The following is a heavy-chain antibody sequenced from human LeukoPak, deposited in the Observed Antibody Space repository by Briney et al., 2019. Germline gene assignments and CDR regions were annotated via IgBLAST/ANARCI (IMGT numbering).Heavy chain of an antibody. Sequence: SETLSLTCTVSGGSISSSSYYWGWIRQPPGKGLEWIGSIYYSGSTYYNPSLKSRVTISVDTSKNQFSLKLSSVTAADTAVYYCARENWNRIDYWGQGTLVTVSS. CDR2: IYYSGST. CDR1: GGSISSSSYY. J-gene: IGHJ4*02. V-gene: IGHV4-39*02. CDR3: ARENWNRIDY. D-gene: IGHD1-1*01.